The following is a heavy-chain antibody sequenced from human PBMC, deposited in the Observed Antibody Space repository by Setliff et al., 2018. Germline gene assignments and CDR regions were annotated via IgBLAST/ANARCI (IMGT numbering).Heavy chain of an antibody. CDR1: GYTFTSYY. CDR3: ARDGRVPAYYYDSSGYTHDAFDI. Sequence: ASVKVSCKASGYTFTSYYMHWVRQAPGQGLEWMGIINPSGGSTSYAQKFQGRVTMTRDTSTSTVYMELSSLRSEDTAVYYCARDGRVPAYYYDSSGYTHDAFDIWGQGTMVTVS. J-gene: IGHJ3*02. V-gene: IGHV1-46*01. D-gene: IGHD3-22*01. CDR2: INPSGGST.